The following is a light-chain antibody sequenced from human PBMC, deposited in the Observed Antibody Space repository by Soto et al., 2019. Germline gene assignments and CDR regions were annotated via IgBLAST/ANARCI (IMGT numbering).Light chain of an antibody. CDR2: KVS. V-gene: IGKV2-30*01. J-gene: IGKJ1*01. CDR1: QSLVYIDGNTY. Sequence: DVVMTQSTVSLPVTLGQPASISCRSSQSLVYIDGNTYLNWFHQRPGQSPRRLIYKVSNRDSGVPDRFSGSGSGTEFTLTISSLQPDDFATYYCQQYNSFWTFGQGTKVDIK. CDR3: QQYNSFWT.